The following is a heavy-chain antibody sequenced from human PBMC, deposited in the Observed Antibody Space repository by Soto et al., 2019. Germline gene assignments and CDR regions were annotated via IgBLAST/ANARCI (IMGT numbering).Heavy chain of an antibody. D-gene: IGHD6-19*01. V-gene: IGHV3-23*01. CDR2: ISGSGDST. CDR3: AKGVPGIAVAGTGYFQH. J-gene: IGHJ1*01. CDR1: GFTFSSYA. Sequence: EVQLLESGGGLVQPGGSLRLSCAASGFTFSSYAMSWVRQAPGKGLEWVSGISGSGDSTYYADSVKGRFTISRDNSMNTLYLQMNSLGAEDTAVYYCAKGVPGIAVAGTGYFQHWGQGTLVTVSS.